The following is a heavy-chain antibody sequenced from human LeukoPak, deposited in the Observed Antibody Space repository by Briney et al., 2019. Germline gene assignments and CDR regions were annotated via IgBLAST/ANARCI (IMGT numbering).Heavy chain of an antibody. CDR1: GFTFSSYE. D-gene: IGHD3-3*01. J-gene: IGHJ4*02. CDR2: ISSSGSTI. Sequence: GGSLRLSCAASGFTFSSYEMNWVRQAPGKGLEWVSYISSSGSTIYYADPVKGRFTISRDNAKNSLYLQMNSLRAEDTAVYYCAREADTILDYWGQGTLVTVSS. V-gene: IGHV3-48*03. CDR3: AREADTILDY.